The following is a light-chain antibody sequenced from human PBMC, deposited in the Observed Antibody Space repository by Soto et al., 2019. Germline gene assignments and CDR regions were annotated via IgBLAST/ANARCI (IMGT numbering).Light chain of an antibody. V-gene: IGKV1-39*01. Sequence: DIQMTQSPSSLSASVGDRVTITCRASQSISSYLNWYQQKPGKAPKLLIYAASSLQSGVPSRFSGSGSLTDFTLTISSLQPEDFATYYCQQRHSTPGTFGQGTKVEIK. CDR1: QSISSY. CDR2: AAS. CDR3: QQRHSTPGT. J-gene: IGKJ1*01.